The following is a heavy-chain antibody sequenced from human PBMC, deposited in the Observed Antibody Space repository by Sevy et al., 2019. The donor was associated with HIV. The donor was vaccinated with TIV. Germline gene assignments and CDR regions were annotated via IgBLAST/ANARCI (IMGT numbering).Heavy chain of an antibody. V-gene: IGHV3-15*01. D-gene: IGHD4-4*01. CDR3: TTDLGFYSSK. J-gene: IGHJ4*02. CDR1: GITFSSAW. CDR2: IKSETDGGAA. Sequence: GGSLRLSCAASGITFSSAWMSWVRLVPGKGLEWLGRIKSETDGGAADYVAAVKGRFTISRDDSKETLYLQLNSLKTEDTAVYYCTTDLGFYSSKWGQGTLVTVSS.